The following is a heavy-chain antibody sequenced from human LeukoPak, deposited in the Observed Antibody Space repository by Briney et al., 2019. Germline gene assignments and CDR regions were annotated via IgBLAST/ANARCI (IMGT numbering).Heavy chain of an antibody. V-gene: IGHV3-7*01. CDR3: ASPLFEEYFDWLPDYGMDV. D-gene: IGHD3-9*01. CDR2: IKQDGSEK. CDR1: GFTFSSYW. Sequence: GGSLRLSCAASGFTFSSYWMSWVRQAPGKGLEWVANIKQDGSEKYYVDSVKGRFTISRDNAKNSLYLQMNSLRAEDTAVYYCASPLFEEYFDWLPDYGMDVWGQGTTVTVSS. J-gene: IGHJ6*02.